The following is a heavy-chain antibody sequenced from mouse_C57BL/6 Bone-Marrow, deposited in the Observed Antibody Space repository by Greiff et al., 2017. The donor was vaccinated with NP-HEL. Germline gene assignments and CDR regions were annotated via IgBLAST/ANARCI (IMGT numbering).Heavy chain of an antibody. CDR2: IWSDGST. V-gene: IGHV2-6-1*01. J-gene: IGHJ4*01. CDR1: GFSLTSYG. D-gene: IGHD2-14*01. CDR3: ARHRSRGPDYAMDY. Sequence: QVQLKESGPGLVAPSHCLSITCTVSGFSLTSYGVHWVRQPPGKGLEWLVVIWSDGSTTYNSALKSRLSISKDNSKSQVFLKMNSLQTDDTAMYYCARHRSRGPDYAMDYWGQGTSVTVSS.